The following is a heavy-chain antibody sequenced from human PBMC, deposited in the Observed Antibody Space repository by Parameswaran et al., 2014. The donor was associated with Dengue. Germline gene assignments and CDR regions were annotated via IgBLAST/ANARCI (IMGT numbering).Heavy chain of an antibody. V-gene: IGHV3-30-3*01. Sequence: QPPGKGLEWMAVISNDGSDKHYADSVKGRFTISRDKSKNTVYLQMNRLRVEDTAVYYCARAPTGTPLDIWGQGTMVTVSS. D-gene: IGHD1-1*01. CDR2: ISNDGSDK. CDR3: ARAPTGTPLDI. J-gene: IGHJ3*02.